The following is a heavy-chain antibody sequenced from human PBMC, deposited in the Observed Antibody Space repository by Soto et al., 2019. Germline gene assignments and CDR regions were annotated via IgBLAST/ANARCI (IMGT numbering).Heavy chain of an antibody. CDR2: ISPYNGNT. Sequence: SVKVSCKASGYTFTNYYIGWVRQAPGQGLEWMGWISPYNGNTNYAQKLQDRVTMATDTSTRTAYMELRSLRSDDTAVYYCAREDLVVGATTVDYYYYGMDVWGQRPTVTVS. D-gene: IGHD2-15*01. CDR3: AREDLVVGATTVDYYYYGMDV. CDR1: GYTFTNYY. J-gene: IGHJ6*02. V-gene: IGHV1-18*01.